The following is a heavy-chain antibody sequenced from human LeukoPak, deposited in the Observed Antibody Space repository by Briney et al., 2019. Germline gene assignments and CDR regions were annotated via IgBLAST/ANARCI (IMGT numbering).Heavy chain of an antibody. J-gene: IGHJ5*02. CDR2: MNPNSGNT. V-gene: IGHV1-8*01. Sequence: ASVKVSCKASGYTFTNYDINWVRQATGQGLEWMGWMNPNSGNTDYAQKFQGGVTMTRNTSISTAYMELSSLVSEDTAVYYCARGTGSWLRLTRWFDPWGQGTLVTVSS. CDR1: GYTFTNYD. CDR3: ARGTGSWLRLTRWFDP. D-gene: IGHD5-12*01.